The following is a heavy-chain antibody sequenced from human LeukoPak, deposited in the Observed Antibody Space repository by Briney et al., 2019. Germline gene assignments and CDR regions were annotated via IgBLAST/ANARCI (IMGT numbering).Heavy chain of an antibody. CDR2: INHSGST. CDR1: GYSISNGYH. V-gene: IGHV4-38-2*01. Sequence: SETLSLTCAVSGYSISNGYHWGWIRQPPEKGLEWIGSINHSGSTYYNPSLKSRVTISVDTSKNQFSLKLNSVTAADTAVYYCARLNLDRRITIFGVVPHYMDVWGKGTTVTVSS. J-gene: IGHJ6*03. CDR3: ARLNLDRRITIFGVVPHYMDV. D-gene: IGHD3-3*01.